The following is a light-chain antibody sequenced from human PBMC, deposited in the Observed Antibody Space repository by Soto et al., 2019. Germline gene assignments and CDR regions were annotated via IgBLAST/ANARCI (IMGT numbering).Light chain of an antibody. V-gene: IGLV2-14*01. J-gene: IGLJ2*01. CDR1: SSDVGGYNY. CDR2: EVS. Sequence: QSALTQPASVSGSPGQSITISSTGTSSDVGGYNYVSWYQQHPGKAPKLMIFEVSNRPSGVSNRFSGSKSGNTASLTISGLQAEDEADYYCSSYTSNSTPVVFGGGTKLTVL. CDR3: SSYTSNSTPVV.